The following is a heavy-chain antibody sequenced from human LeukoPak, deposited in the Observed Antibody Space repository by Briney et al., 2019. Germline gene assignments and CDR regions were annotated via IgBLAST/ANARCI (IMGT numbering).Heavy chain of an antibody. J-gene: IGHJ4*02. CDR3: ARGNSDGKREDY. D-gene: IGHD2-15*01. V-gene: IGHV4-31*03. CDR2: INYSGST. Sequence: SETLSLTCTVSGGSISSSGYYWSWIRQHPGKGLEWIGFINYSGSTYYNPSLKSRVTISGDTSKNQFSLKLSSVTAADTAVYYCARGNSDGKREDYWGPGTLLTVSS. CDR1: GGSISSSGYY.